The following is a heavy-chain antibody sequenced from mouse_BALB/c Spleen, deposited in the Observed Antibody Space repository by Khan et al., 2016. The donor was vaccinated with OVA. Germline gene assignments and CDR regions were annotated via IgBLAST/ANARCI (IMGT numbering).Heavy chain of an antibody. CDR2: IFPGTGTT. J-gene: IGHJ3*01. D-gene: IGHD2-2*01. Sequence: QVRLQQSGAELVKPGASVKLSCKTSGYTFTNYWIQWIKQRPGQGLGWIGQIFPGTGTTYYNQNFKDKATLTVDTSSNTAYMHLRSLTSEDSAVYFCARGYFGNDEFVYWGQGTLVTVSP. V-gene: IGHV1S132*01. CDR1: GYTFTNYW. CDR3: ARGYFGNDEFVY.